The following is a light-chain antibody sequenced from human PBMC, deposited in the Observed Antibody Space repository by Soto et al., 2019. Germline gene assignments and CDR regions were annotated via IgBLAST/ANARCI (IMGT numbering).Light chain of an antibody. CDR3: QSFDSTLSASV. CDR1: SSNIGAGYN. J-gene: IGLJ2*01. V-gene: IGLV1-40*01. Sequence: QSVLTQPPSVSGAPGQRVTISCTGSSSNIGAGYNVHWYQQLPGTAPKLLIYGNNNRPSGVPDRFSGSKSGTSASLVITGLQAEDEAVYYCQSFDSTLSASVFGGGTKVTVL. CDR2: GNN.